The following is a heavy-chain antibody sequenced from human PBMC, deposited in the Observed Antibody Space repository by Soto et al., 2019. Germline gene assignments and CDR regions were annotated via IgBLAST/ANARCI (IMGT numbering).Heavy chain of an antibody. CDR1: GGSFSGYY. CDR2: INHSGST. Sequence: SETLSLTCAVYGGSFSGYYWSWIRQPPGKGLEWIGEINHSGSTNYNPSLKSRVTISVDTSKNQFSLKLSSVTAADTAVYYCTAGKLYPSLDFDYWGQGTLVTVSS. V-gene: IGHV4-34*03. CDR3: TAGKLYPSLDFDY. J-gene: IGHJ4*02. D-gene: IGHD2-8*01.